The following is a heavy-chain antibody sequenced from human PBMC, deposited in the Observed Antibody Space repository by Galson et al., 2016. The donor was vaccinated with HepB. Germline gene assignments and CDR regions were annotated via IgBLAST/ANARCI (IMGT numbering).Heavy chain of an antibody. CDR2: INWSGHST. D-gene: IGHD3-10*01. CDR3: ARGLVGSGMDV. V-gene: IGHV3-20*01. J-gene: IGHJ6*02. CDR1: GFTCDDYG. Sequence: YLRLSCSVSGFTCDDYGMTWVRQAPGKGQKWVSGINWSGHSTAYPDSVKGRFTMYRDDARNSLYLQMSSLRVEDTALYQCARGLVGSGMDVWGQGTTVTVSS.